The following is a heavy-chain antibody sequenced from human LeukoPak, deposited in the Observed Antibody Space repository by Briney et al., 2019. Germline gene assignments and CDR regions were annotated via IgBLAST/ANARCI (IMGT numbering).Heavy chain of an antibody. D-gene: IGHD2-2*01. CDR2: ISYDGSNK. CDR1: GFTFSSYA. Sequence: PGGSLRLSCAASGFTFSSYAMHWVRQAPGQGLEWVAVISYDGSNKYYADSVKGRFTISRDNSKNTLYLQMNSLRAEDTAVYYCARDFVVVPAAPAGYWGQGTLVTVSS. J-gene: IGHJ4*02. CDR3: ARDFVVVPAAPAGY. V-gene: IGHV3-30-3*01.